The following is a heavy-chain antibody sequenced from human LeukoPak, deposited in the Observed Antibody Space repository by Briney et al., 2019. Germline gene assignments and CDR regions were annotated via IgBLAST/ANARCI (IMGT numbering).Heavy chain of an antibody. D-gene: IGHD2-2*01. V-gene: IGHV3-33*01. CDR3: ARVLPVASRDY. J-gene: IGHJ4*02. CDR1: GFTFSSYG. Sequence: GRSLRLSCAASGFTFSSYGMHWVRQAPGKGLEWVAVIWYDGSNKYYADSVKGRFTISRDNAKNSMYLQMSSLRAEDTAIYYCARVLPVASRDYWGQGTLVTVSS. CDR2: IWYDGSNK.